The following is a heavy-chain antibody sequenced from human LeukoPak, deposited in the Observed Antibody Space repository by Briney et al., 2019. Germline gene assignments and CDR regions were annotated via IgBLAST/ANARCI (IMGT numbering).Heavy chain of an antibody. CDR3: ARHYYDSSGYYPALRY. J-gene: IGHJ4*02. CDR1: GYTFTGYY. Sequence: ASVKVSCKASGYTFTGYYMHWVRQAPGQGLEWMGWINPNSGGTNYAQKFQGRVTMTRDTSISTAYMELSRLRSGDTAVYYCARHYYDSSGYYPALRYWGQGTLVTVSS. D-gene: IGHD3-22*01. CDR2: INPNSGGT. V-gene: IGHV1-2*02.